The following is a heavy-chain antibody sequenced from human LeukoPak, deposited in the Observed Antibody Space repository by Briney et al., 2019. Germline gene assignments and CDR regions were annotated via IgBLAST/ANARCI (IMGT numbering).Heavy chain of an antibody. Sequence: PGGSLRLSCAASGFTFSSYWMHWVRQAPGEGLVWVSRINSDGSSTSYADSVKGRFTISRDNSKNTLYLQMNSLRAEDTAVYYCAKVQGSGSYGYYGMDVWGQGTTVTVSS. D-gene: IGHD3-10*01. CDR1: GFTFSSYW. CDR3: AKVQGSGSYGYYGMDV. J-gene: IGHJ6*02. V-gene: IGHV3-74*01. CDR2: INSDGSST.